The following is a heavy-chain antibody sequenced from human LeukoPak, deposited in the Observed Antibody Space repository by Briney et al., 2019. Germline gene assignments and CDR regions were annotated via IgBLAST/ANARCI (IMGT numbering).Heavy chain of an antibody. D-gene: IGHD3-16*01. CDR2: INTDGSST. CDR3: ARGGGGAGLYYYYYYYYMDV. Sequence: GGSLRLSCAASGFTFSSYWMHWVRQAPGKGLVWVSRINTDGSSTSYADSVKGRFTISRDNAKNSLYLQMNSLRAEDTAVYYCARGGGGAGLYYYYYYYYMDVWGKGTTVTVSS. CDR1: GFTFSSYW. V-gene: IGHV3-74*01. J-gene: IGHJ6*03.